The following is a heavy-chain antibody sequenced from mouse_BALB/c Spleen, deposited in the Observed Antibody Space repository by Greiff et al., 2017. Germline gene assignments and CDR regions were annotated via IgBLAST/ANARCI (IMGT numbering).Heavy chain of an antibody. J-gene: IGHJ4*01. CDR3: AREAGNGAMDY. D-gene: IGHD2-1*01. Sequence: EVMLVESGGGLVQPGGSLKLSCAASGFTFSSYGMSWVRQTPDKRLELVATINSNGGSTYYPDSVKGRFTISRDNAKNTLYLQMSSLKSEDTAMYYCAREAGNGAMDYWGQGTSVTVSS. V-gene: IGHV5-6-3*01. CDR2: INSNGGST. CDR1: GFTFSSYG.